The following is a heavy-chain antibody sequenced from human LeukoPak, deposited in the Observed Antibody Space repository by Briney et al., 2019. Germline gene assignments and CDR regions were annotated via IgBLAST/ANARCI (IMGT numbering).Heavy chain of an antibody. CDR3: AKDGLRFLERDL. D-gene: IGHD3-3*01. V-gene: IGHV3-23*01. Sequence: GGSLRLSCAASGFTFSSYAMSWVRQAPGEGLEWVSDNSGRCDSTYYTDTVKGRFTISIDNSKNTLYLQIINLRAEDTAVYYCAKDGLRFLERDLWGQGTTVTVSS. CDR2: NSGRCDST. CDR1: GFTFSSYA. J-gene: IGHJ6*02.